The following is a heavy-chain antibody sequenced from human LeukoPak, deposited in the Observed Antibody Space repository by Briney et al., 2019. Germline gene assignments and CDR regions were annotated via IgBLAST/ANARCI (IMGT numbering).Heavy chain of an antibody. CDR1: GFTFSSYG. Sequence: GGSLRLSCAASGFTFSSYGMHWVRQAPGKGLEWVAFIRYDGSNKYYADSVKGRFTISRDNSKNTLYLQMNSLGAEDTAVYYCAKDFQPYCTNGVCYTAPDYWGQGTLVTVSS. CDR3: AKDFQPYCTNGVCYTAPDY. J-gene: IGHJ4*02. CDR2: IRYDGSNK. D-gene: IGHD2-8*01. V-gene: IGHV3-30*02.